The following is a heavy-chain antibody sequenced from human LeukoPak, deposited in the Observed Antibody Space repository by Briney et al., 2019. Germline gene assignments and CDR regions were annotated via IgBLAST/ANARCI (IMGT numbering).Heavy chain of an antibody. J-gene: IGHJ4*02. CDR3: ARESVSNYRTYDY. CDR1: GYTFTGYY. CDR2: IIPIFGTA. V-gene: IGHV1-69*05. D-gene: IGHD4-11*01. Sequence: EASVKVSCKASGYTFTGYYMHWVRQAPGEGLERMGRIIPIFGTANYAQKFQGRVTITTDESTSTAYMELSSLRSEDTAVYYCARESVSNYRTYDYWGQGTLVTVSS.